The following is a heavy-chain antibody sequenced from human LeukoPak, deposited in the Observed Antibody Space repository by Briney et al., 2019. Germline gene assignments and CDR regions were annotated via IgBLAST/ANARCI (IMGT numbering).Heavy chain of an antibody. CDR3: ARGPYSSNWYVDY. CDR2: ISRTGNSI. D-gene: IGHD6-13*01. Sequence: GGSLRLSCAASGFTLSSYEMNWVRLAPGKGLEWISYISRTGNSIYYADSVKGRFTISRDSAKNSLYLRMNSLRAEDTAVYYCARGPYSSNWYVDYWGQGTLVTVSS. J-gene: IGHJ4*02. V-gene: IGHV3-48*03. CDR1: GFTLSSYE.